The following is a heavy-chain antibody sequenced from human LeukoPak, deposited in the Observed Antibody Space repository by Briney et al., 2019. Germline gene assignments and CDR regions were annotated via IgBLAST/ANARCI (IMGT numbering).Heavy chain of an antibody. J-gene: IGHJ4*02. CDR1: GYTFTGYY. CDR3: AREPGDYPMDY. V-gene: IGHV1-2*02. D-gene: IGHD4-17*01. CDR2: INPNSGDT. Sequence: ASVKVSCKASGYTFTGYYMHWVRQVPGQGLEWMGWINPNSGDTSSSQKFQGRVAMTRDTSISTAYMELSRLRSDDTAVYYCAREPGDYPMDYWGQGTLVTVSS.